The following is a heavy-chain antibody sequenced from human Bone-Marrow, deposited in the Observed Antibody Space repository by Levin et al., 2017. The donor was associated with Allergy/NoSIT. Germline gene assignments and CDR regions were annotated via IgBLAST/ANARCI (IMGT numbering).Heavy chain of an antibody. CDR1: GFLFSGYS. J-gene: IGHJ4*02. CDR3: VRDDARARGGDGRYFEY. D-gene: IGHD5-24*01. Sequence: GGSLRLSCAASGFLFSGYSMDWVRRAPGKKLEWISYITSGSSTNFYADSVKGLFSIFRDNAKNSLYLQMNNLRVEATAVYCRVRDDARARGGDGRYFEYWGQGTLVNVPS. CDR2: ITSGSSTN. V-gene: IGHV3-48*01.